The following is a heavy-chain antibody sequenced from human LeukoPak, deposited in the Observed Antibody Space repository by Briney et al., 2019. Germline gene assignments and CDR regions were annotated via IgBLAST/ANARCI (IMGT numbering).Heavy chain of an antibody. D-gene: IGHD3-22*01. J-gene: IGHJ3*02. CDR1: GYTFTSYD. V-gene: IGHV1-8*01. CDR3: ARRRPTYYYDSPDAFDI. CDR2: MNPNSGNT. Sequence: PGASVKFSCQASGYTFTSYDINWVRQATGQGLEWMGWMNPNSGNTGYAQKFQGRVTMTRNTSISTAYMELSSLRSEDTAVYYCARRRPTYYYDSPDAFDIWGQGTMVTVSS.